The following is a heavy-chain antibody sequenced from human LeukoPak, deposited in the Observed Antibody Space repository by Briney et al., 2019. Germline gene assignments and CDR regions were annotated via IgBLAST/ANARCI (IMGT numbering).Heavy chain of an antibody. D-gene: IGHD1-26*01. J-gene: IGHJ3*02. CDR2: INHSGST. Sequence: SETLSLTCAVYGGSFSGYYWSWIRQPPGKGLEWIGEINHSGSTNYNPSLKSRVTISVDTSKNQFSLKLSSVTAADTAVYYCARDNSGATGNDAFDIWGQGTMVTVSS. V-gene: IGHV4-34*01. CDR3: ARDNSGATGNDAFDI. CDR1: GGSFSGYY.